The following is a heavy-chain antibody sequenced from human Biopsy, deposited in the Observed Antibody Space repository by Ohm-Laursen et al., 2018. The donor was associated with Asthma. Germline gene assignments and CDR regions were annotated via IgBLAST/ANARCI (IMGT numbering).Heavy chain of an antibody. J-gene: IGHJ6*02. Sequence: SETLSLTCVVYGGSFSSNYWSWIRQTPGKDLEWLGDTHHNGYTNYNPSLSSRLTLSVDTSKNQFSLRLTSVTAADTAVYYCARGSSSRLSQWELLVSGGKRAHSYYGMDVWGQGTTVTVSS. CDR3: ARGSSSRLSQWELLVSGGKRAHSYYGMDV. D-gene: IGHD1-26*01. V-gene: IGHV4-34*01. CDR1: GGSFSSNY. CDR2: THHNGYT.